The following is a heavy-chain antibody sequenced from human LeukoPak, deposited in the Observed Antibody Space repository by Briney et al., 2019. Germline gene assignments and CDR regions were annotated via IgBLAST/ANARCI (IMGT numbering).Heavy chain of an antibody. CDR3: ARDVIVGVVAANDI. J-gene: IGHJ3*02. D-gene: IGHD2-15*01. CDR1: GGSISSGGYY. CDR2: IYYSGST. V-gene: IGHV4-31*03. Sequence: SETLSLTCTVSGGSISSGGYYWSWIRQHPGKGLEWIGYIYYSGSTYYNPSLKSRVTISVDTSKNQFSLKLSSVTAADTAVYYCARDVIVGVVAANDIWGQGTMVTVSS.